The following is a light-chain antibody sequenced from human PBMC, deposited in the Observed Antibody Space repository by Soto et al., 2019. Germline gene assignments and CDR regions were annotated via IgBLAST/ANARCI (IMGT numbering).Light chain of an antibody. Sequence: QSALTQPASVSGSPGQSITISCTGTSSDVGGYNYVSWYQQHPGKAPKLMIYEVSNRPSGVSNRFSGSKSGNPASLTISGLQAEGEADYYCSSYTSSSTQVFGTGTKVTVL. CDR1: SSDVGGYNY. V-gene: IGLV2-14*01. J-gene: IGLJ1*01. CDR2: EVS. CDR3: SSYTSSSTQV.